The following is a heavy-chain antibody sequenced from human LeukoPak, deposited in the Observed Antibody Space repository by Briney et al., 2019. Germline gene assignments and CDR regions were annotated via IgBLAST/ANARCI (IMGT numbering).Heavy chain of an antibody. D-gene: IGHD5-18*01. V-gene: IGHV4-59*01. J-gene: IGHJ4*02. CDR2: IYYSGST. CDR3: ARSWDTAMVRD. CDR1: GVSISSYY. Sequence: PSETLSLTCTVSGVSISSYYWSWIRQPPGKGLEWIGYIYYSGSTNYNPSLKSRVTISVDTSKNQFSLKLSSVTAADTAVYYCARSWDTAMVRDWGQGTLVTVSS.